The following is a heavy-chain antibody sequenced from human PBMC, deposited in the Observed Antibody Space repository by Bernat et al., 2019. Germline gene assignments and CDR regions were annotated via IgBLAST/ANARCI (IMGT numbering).Heavy chain of an antibody. CDR3: ARDRGGMGDY. CDR1: GFIFTAYD. J-gene: IGHJ4*02. CDR2: ISSDGSDT. D-gene: IGHD3-10*01. V-gene: IGHV3-74*01. Sequence: EVHLVESGGGLVQPGGSLRLSCAASGFIFTAYDMHCVRQAPGKGLVWVSVISSDGSDTTYADSVKGRFTLSRDNANNTVYLQMNSLRAEDTAIYYCARDRGGMGDYWGQGTLVTVSS.